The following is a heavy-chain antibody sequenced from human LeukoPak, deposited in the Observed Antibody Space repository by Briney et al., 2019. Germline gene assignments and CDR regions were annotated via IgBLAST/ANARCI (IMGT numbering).Heavy chain of an antibody. Sequence: ASVKVSCKASGGTFSSYAISWVRQAPGQGLEWMGGIIPIFGTANYAQKFQGRVTITADESTSTAYMELSSLRSEDTAVYYRAREPYGSGSPDVWGKGTTVTVSS. D-gene: IGHD3-10*01. J-gene: IGHJ6*04. CDR1: GGTFSSYA. CDR3: AREPYGSGSPDV. CDR2: IIPIFGTA. V-gene: IGHV1-69*01.